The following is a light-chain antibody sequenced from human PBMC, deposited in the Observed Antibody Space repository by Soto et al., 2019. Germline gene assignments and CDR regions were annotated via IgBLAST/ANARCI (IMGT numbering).Light chain of an antibody. Sequence: DIQMTQSPSSLSASVGDRVTITCRANQSITTFLNWYQHKPGNAPKLLIYAAIILQSGVPSRLAGSGCWTEFTLNISGFQPEDFANYYWQPTYSTPHTFGQGTKVEFK. V-gene: IGKV1-39*01. CDR1: QSITTF. CDR2: AAI. CDR3: QPTYSTPHT. J-gene: IGKJ2*01.